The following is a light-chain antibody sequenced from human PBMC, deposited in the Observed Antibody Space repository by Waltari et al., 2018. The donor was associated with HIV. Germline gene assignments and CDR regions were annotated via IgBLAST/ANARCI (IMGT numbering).Light chain of an antibody. CDR2: RDN. V-gene: IGLV1-47*01. CDR3: VVWDDSLSGVV. CDR1: TSHIGRNK. Sequence: QSVVPQSPSASGTPGPSVTISCSGSTSHIGRNKVFRYQHLPGTAPKPLIYRDNQRPSGVPDRISGSRSGTSASLAISGLRSEDEAVYYCVVWDDSLSGVVFGGGTSLTVL. J-gene: IGLJ2*01.